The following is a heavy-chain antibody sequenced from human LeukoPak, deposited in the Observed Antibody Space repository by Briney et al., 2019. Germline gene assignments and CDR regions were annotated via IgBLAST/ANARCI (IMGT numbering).Heavy chain of an antibody. CDR3: ANLNGAPHWYFAL. D-gene: IGHD1-1*01. CDR2: INVSGIT. CDR1: GCSISSSDYY. Sequence: PSETLSLTCTVSGCSISSSDYYWGWIRQPPGKGLEWIGSINVSGITYYNPSLKRRITISVDASNNQFSLKLSPVTAADTAVYYSANLNGAPHWYFALWGRGTLVTVSS. V-gene: IGHV4-39*01. J-gene: IGHJ2*01.